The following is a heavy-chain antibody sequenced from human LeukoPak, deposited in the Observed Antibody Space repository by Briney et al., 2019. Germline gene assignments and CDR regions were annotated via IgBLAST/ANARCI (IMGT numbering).Heavy chain of an antibody. Sequence: SETLSLTCTVSGGSVSSGSYYWSWIRQPPGKGLEWIGYIYYSGSTNYNPSLKSRVTISVDTSKNQFSLKLSSVTAADTAVYYCAGALAPSGWYYLYFDLWGRGTLVTVSS. D-gene: IGHD6-19*01. CDR2: IYYSGST. CDR1: GGSVSSGSYY. J-gene: IGHJ2*01. CDR3: AGALAPSGWYYLYFDL. V-gene: IGHV4-61*01.